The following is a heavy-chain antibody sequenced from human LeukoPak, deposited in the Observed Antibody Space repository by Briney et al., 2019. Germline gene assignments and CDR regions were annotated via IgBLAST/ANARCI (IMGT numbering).Heavy chain of an antibody. CDR2: INHSGST. D-gene: IGHD6-19*01. V-gene: IGHV4-39*07. CDR3: ARRQRGSGWYIRGGWFDP. CDR1: GGSISSGSYY. Sequence: SETLSLTCTASGGSISSGSYYWSWIRQPPGKGLEWIGEINHSGSTNYNPSLKSRVTISVDTSKNQFSLKLSSVTAADTAVYYCARRQRGSGWYIRGGWFDPWGQGTLVTVSS. J-gene: IGHJ5*02.